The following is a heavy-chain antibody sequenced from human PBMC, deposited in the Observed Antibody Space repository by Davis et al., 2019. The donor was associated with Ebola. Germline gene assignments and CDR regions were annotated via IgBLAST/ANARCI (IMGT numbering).Heavy chain of an antibody. V-gene: IGHV3-21*04. CDR1: GFTFSSYS. CDR2: ISSSSSYI. J-gene: IGHJ4*02. D-gene: IGHD6-19*01. Sequence: GGSLRLSCAASGFTFSSYSMNWVRQAPGKGLEWVSSISSSSSYIYYADSVKGRFTISRDNAKNSLYLQMNSLSAEDTAVYHCATKGSGWYLGLDYWGQGTLVTVSS. CDR3: ATKGSGWYLGLDY.